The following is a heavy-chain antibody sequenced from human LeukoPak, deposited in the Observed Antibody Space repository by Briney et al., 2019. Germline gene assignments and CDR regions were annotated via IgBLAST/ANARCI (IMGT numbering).Heavy chain of an antibody. CDR1: GGSFSGYY. CDR2: INHSGST. CDR3: ARGIVGATDFDY. J-gene: IGHJ4*02. V-gene: IGHV4-34*01. D-gene: IGHD1-26*01. Sequence: SETLSLTCAVYGGSFSGYYWSWIRQPPVQGLEGIGEINHSGSTNYNPSLKSRVTISVDTSKNQFSLKLSSVTAADTAVYYCARGIVGATDFDYWGQGTLVTVSS.